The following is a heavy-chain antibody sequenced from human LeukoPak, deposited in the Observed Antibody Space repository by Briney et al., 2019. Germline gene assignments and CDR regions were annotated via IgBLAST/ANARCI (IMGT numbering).Heavy chain of an antibody. Sequence: GGSLRLSCAPTGLTFSSDSMNWLRQATGEGVEGVSSISSSSNYIFYADSVKGRFTISRDNAKNSLYLQMNSMRVEDTAVYYCARGGVSIAVTGTGGFDYWGQGTLVTVSS. CDR2: ISSSSNYI. CDR1: GLTFSSDS. D-gene: IGHD6-19*01. CDR3: ARGGVSIAVTGTGGFDY. V-gene: IGHV3-21*01. J-gene: IGHJ4*02.